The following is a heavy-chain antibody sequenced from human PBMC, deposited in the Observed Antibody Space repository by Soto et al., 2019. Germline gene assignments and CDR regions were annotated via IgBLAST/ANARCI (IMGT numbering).Heavy chain of an antibody. CDR2: IYWDDDK. D-gene: IGHD6-6*01. Sequence: QITLKESGPTLVKPTQTLTLTCTFSGFSLSTSGVGVGWIRQPPGKALEWLALIYWDDDKRYSPSLKSRLTNSKDTSKDQVVLTMTNMDPVDTATYSCAHSPMREYSRAFDIWGQGTMVTVSS. CDR3: AHSPMREYSRAFDI. CDR1: GFSLSTSGVG. V-gene: IGHV2-5*02. J-gene: IGHJ3*02.